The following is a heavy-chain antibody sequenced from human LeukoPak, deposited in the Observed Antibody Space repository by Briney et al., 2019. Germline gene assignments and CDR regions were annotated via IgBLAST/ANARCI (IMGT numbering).Heavy chain of an antibody. CDR3: ARGRVHTAMVRGDFQH. CDR2: INHSGST. J-gene: IGHJ1*01. CDR1: GGSFSGYY. D-gene: IGHD5-18*01. Sequence: SETLSLTCAVYGGSFSGYYWSWIRQPPGKGLEWIGEINHSGSTNYNPSLKSRVTISVDTSKNQFSLKLSSVPAADTAVYYCARGRVHTAMVRGDFQHWGQGTLVTVSS. V-gene: IGHV4-34*01.